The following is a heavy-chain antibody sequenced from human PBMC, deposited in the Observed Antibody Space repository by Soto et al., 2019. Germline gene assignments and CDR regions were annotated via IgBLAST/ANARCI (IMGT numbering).Heavy chain of an antibody. CDR2: ISGSGGST. V-gene: IGHV3-23*01. Sequence: GGSLRLSCAASGFTFSSYAMSWVRQAPGKGLEWVSAISGSGGSTYYADSVKGRFTISRDNSKKTLYLQMNSLRAEDTAVYYCANNPARLSPTDIDYWGQGTLVTVSS. J-gene: IGHJ4*02. CDR1: GFTFSSYA. CDR3: ANNPARLSPTDIDY. D-gene: IGHD2-15*01.